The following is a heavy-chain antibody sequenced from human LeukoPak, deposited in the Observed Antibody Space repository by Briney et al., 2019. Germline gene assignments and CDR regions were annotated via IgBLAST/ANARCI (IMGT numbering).Heavy chain of an antibody. CDR1: GYSISSGYY. CDR3: ARDLYSSGWGYFGY. D-gene: IGHD6-19*01. V-gene: IGHV4-38-2*02. Sequence: SSETLSLTCTISGYSISSGYYWGWIRQPPGKGLEWIGSIYHSGSTYYNPSLKSRVTISLDTSENQFSLKLSSVTAADTAVYYCARDLYSSGWGYFGYWGQGTLVTVSS. CDR2: IYHSGST. J-gene: IGHJ4*02.